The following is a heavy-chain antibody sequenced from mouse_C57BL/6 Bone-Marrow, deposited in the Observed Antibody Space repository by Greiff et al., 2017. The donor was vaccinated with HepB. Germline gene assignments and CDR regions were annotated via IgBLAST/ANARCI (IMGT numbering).Heavy chain of an antibody. Sequence: VQLQQSGPELVKPGASVKISCKASGYSFTSYYIHWVKQRPGQGLEWIGWIYPGSGNTKYNEKFKGKATLTADTSSSTAYMQLSSLTSEDSAVYYCAREGYDGGYYFDDWGQGATLTVSS. CDR3: AREGYDGGYYFDD. J-gene: IGHJ2*01. CDR2: IYPGSGNT. D-gene: IGHD2-2*01. CDR1: GYSFTSYY. V-gene: IGHV1-66*01.